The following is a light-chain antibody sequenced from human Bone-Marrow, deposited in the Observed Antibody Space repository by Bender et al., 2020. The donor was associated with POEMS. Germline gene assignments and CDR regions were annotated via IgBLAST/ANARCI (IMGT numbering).Light chain of an antibody. CDR3: CSYAGSNTLV. CDR1: ISDVGSYNL. CDR2: EVT. Sequence: QSALTQPASVSGSPGQSITISCTGTISDVGSYNLVSWYQQYPGKAPKTIIYEVTKRPSGVSNRFSGSKSGNTASLTISGLQAEDEADYHCCSYAGSNTLVFGGGTKVTVL. J-gene: IGLJ2*01. V-gene: IGLV2-23*02.